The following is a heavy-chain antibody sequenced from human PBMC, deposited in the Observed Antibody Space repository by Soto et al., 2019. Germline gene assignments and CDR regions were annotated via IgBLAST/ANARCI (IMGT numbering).Heavy chain of an antibody. CDR2: MNANTGET. Sequence: QAQLEQSGAEVKKPGASVKVSCKASGYVFTSYDIDWVRQAPGQGLEWLGWMNANTGETGYAQKFQGRVAMIRARSMSTAYMELSSLTSDDTPAYYCARGHSRGKYNPLHSFFQLWGQGSLVSVSS. J-gene: IGHJ1*01. CDR3: ARGHSRGKYNPLHSFFQL. D-gene: IGHD3-22*01. V-gene: IGHV1-8*01. CDR1: GYVFTSYD.